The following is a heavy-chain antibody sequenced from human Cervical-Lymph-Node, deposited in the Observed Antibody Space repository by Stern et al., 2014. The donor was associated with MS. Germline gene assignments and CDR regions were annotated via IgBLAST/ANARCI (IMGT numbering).Heavy chain of an antibody. V-gene: IGHV1-8*01. CDR1: GYIFPSDD. CDR3: MKAWGH. D-gene: IGHD7-27*01. Sequence: VQLVQSGAEVRKPGASVRLSCKASGYIFPSDDINWVRQASGQGLEWMGWMNPDSGDTGFEQKFRGRVTMTRDVSTSTVYMELSSLTSEDTAVYYCMKAWGHWGQGTQVTVSS. CDR2: MNPDSGDT. J-gene: IGHJ1*01.